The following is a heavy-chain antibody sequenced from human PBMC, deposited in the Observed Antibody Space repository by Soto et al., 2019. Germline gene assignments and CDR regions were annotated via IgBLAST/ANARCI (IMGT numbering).Heavy chain of an antibody. D-gene: IGHD3-10*01. Sequence: QVQLQESGPGLVKPSGTLSLTCAVSGGSISSSNWWSWVRQPPGKGLEWIGEIYHSGSTNYNPSLQSRVTISVDKSKNQFSLKLSSVTAADTAVYYCAGTPDGRGVRGVPYWGQGTLVTVSS. CDR2: IYHSGST. V-gene: IGHV4-4*02. CDR3: AGTPDGRGVRGVPY. CDR1: GGSISSSNW. J-gene: IGHJ4*02.